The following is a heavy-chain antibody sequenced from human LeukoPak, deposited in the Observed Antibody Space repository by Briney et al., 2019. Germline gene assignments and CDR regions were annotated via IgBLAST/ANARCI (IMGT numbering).Heavy chain of an antibody. V-gene: IGHV1-18*01. CDR3: ARDFLRASVPASGGFYWFDP. Sequence: GASVKVSCKASGGTFSSYAISWVRQAPGQGLEWMGRISAYNGNTNYAQKLQGRVTMTTDTSTSTAYMELTNLRFDDTALYYCARDFLRASVPASGGFYWFDPWGQGTLVTVSS. D-gene: IGHD6-19*01. J-gene: IGHJ5*02. CDR1: GGTFSSYA. CDR2: ISAYNGNT.